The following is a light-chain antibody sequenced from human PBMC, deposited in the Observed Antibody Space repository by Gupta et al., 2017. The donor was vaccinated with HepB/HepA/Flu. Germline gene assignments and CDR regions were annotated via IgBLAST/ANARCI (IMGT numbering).Light chain of an antibody. V-gene: IGLV7-46*01. CDR2: NID. Sequence: QAVVTQEPSLTVSPGGTVTLTCCSSTGAVTSGHYSYWFQQKPGQAPRTLIYNIDNKRSWAPARFSGSPLGGKAALPLTGAQPEDEADYYCWLPYSRSRPGVFGGGTKLTVL. CDR1: TGAVTSGHY. CDR3: WLPYSRSRPGV. J-gene: IGLJ3*02.